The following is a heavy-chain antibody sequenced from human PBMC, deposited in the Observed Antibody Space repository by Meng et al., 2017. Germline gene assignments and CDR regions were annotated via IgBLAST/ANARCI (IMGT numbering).Heavy chain of an antibody. CDR2: INPNTGGS. Sequence: LAAFGAAATKTGTPVKVCWKASGYTYTGYYKHWGRQGPGQGLEWMGRINPNTGGSNYAQKFQGRGTMTMDTPISTAYTELSRLRADDTAVYYCAREPSYSSRWYGSNVDYFDYCSPGTLVTVSS. CDR1: GYTYTGYY. J-gene: IGHJ4*02. D-gene: IGHD6-13*01. CDR3: AREPSYSSRWYGSNVDYFDY. V-gene: IGHV1-2*06.